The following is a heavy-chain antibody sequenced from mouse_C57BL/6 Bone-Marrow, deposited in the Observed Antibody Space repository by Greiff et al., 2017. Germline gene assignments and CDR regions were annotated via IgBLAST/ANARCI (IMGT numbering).Heavy chain of an antibody. CDR1: GYTFTSYW. CDR3: ARSLWLRRGRGY. D-gene: IGHD2-2*01. V-gene: IGHV1-72*01. J-gene: IGHJ2*01. CDR2: IDPNSGGT. Sequence: QVQLKQPGAELVKPGASVKLSCKASGYTFTSYWMHWVKQRPGRGLEWIGRIDPNSGGTKYNEKFKSKATLTVDTPSSTAYMQLSSLTSEDSAVYYCARSLWLRRGRGYWGQGTTLTVSS.